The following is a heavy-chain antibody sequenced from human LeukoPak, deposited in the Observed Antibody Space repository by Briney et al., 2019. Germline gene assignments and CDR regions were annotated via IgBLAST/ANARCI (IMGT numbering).Heavy chain of an antibody. Sequence: VESLKISCKGSGYSINNYWIGWMRQMPGKGLEWMGIIYPADSDIRYSPSFQGQVTISADKSISTAYLQWSSLKASDTAMYYCARQEYCSGGSCYTWFDPWGQGTLVTVSS. CDR2: IYPADSDI. CDR3: ARQEYCSGGSCYTWFDP. CDR1: GYSINNYW. V-gene: IGHV5-51*01. J-gene: IGHJ5*02. D-gene: IGHD2-15*01.